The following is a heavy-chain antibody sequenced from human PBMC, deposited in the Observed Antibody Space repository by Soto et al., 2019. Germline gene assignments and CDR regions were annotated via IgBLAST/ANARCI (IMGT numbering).Heavy chain of an antibody. D-gene: IGHD2-8*01. V-gene: IGHV3-11*01. CDR3: ASGTNGAFFVY. J-gene: IGHJ4*02. CDR1: GFTFSDYY. CDR2: ISSRSSTI. Sequence: GGSLRLSCAASGFTFSDYYMSCIRQAPGKGLEWASYISSRSSTIFYADSVKGRFTISRDNVKNSLYLQMNSLRAEDTAVYYCASGTNGAFFVYWGQGILVTVSS.